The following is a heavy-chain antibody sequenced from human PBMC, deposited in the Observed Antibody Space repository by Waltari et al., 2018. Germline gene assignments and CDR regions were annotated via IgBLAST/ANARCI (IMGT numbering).Heavy chain of an antibody. V-gene: IGHV4-39*01. CDR2: IYYSGST. D-gene: IGHD6-13*01. CDR1: GGSISSSSYY. J-gene: IGHJ4*02. Sequence: QLQLQESGPGLVKPSETLSPTCTVSGGSISSSSYYWGWIRQPPGKGLEWIGSIYYSGSTYYNPSLKSRVTISVDTSKNQFSLKLSSVTAADTAVYYCARLAIAAAGTSDYWGQGTLVTVSS. CDR3: ARLAIAAAGTSDY.